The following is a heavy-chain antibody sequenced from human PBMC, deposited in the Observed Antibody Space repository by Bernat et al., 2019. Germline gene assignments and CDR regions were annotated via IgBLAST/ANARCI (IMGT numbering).Heavy chain of an antibody. Sequence: EVQLVQSGAEVRKPGESLKISCKGSGYSFTTYWIAWVRHLPGKGLEEMGIIYPGDSDTKYRPSFQGQVTIAADKSISTAYMQWSSLKASDTAIYYCARRGSSGYDALDNWGQGTLVTVSS. V-gene: IGHV5-51*01. J-gene: IGHJ4*02. D-gene: IGHD5-12*01. CDR2: IYPGDSDT. CDR1: GYSFTTYW. CDR3: ARRGSSGYDALDN.